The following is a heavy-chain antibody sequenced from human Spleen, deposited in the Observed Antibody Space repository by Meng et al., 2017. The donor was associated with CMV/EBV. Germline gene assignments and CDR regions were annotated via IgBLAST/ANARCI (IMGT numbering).Heavy chain of an antibody. CDR2: ISGSSSTI. CDR1: GFPFSSYS. J-gene: IGHJ4*02. CDR3: ARDEGAVDY. D-gene: IGHD1-26*01. V-gene: IGHV3-48*04. Sequence: GESLKISCAASGFPFSSYSMNWVRQAPGKGLEWVSYISGSSSTIYYADSVKGRFTISRDNAKNSLYLQMNSLRAEDTAVYYCARDEGAVDYWGQGTLVTVSS.